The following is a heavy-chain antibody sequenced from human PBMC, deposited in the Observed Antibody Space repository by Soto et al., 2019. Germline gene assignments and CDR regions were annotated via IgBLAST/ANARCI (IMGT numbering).Heavy chain of an antibody. D-gene: IGHD6-13*01. CDR3: AKEIAVAGDPFYYFGLDV. CDR1: GFTFRTSG. J-gene: IGHJ6*02. CDR2: ISYEGSRK. Sequence: QVQLVESGGGVVQPGRSLRLSCAASGFTFRTSGMHGVRQAPGKGLEWGGFISYEGSRKYYADSVKGRFTIARDNSKNTLYLQLSSLRGEDTAVYYCAKEIAVAGDPFYYFGLDVWGQGYAVTVSS. V-gene: IGHV3-30*18.